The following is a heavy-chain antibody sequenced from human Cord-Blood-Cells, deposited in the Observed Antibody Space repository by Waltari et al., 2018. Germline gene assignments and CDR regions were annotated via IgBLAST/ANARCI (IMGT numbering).Heavy chain of an antibody. J-gene: IGHJ4*02. Sequence: QVQLVQSGAEVKKPGASVKVSCTASGYTFTSYDINWVRQATGQGLEWMGWMNPNSGNTGYAQKFQGRVTMTRNTSISTAYMELSSLRSEDTAVYYCAKFSGAARRNFIDYWGQGTLVTVSS. V-gene: IGHV1-8*01. CDR2: MNPNSGNT. CDR1: GYTFTSYD. CDR3: AKFSGAARRNFIDY. D-gene: IGHD6-6*01.